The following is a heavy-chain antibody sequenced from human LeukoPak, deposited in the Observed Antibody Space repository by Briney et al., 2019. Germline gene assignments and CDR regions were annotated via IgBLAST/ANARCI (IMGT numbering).Heavy chain of an antibody. CDR1: GFTFSSYA. V-gene: IGHV3-30-3*01. D-gene: IGHD3-22*01. J-gene: IGHJ4*02. Sequence: PGGSLRLSCAASGFTFSSYAMHWVRQAPGKGLEWVAVISYDGSNKYYADSVKGRFTISRDNSKNTLYLQMNSLRAEDTAVYYCAKAGSISMRVVLSPSDYWGQGTLVTVSS. CDR3: AKAGSISMRVVLSPSDY. CDR2: ISYDGSNK.